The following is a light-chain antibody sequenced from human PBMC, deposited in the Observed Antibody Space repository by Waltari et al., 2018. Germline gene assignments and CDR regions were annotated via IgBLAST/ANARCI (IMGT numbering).Light chain of an antibody. Sequence: QSALTQPASVSGSPGQSITISCTGTSSDVGGYNYVSWYQHHPGKAPKLMIYDVSNRPSGVSTRFSASKSGNTASLTISGLQAEDEADYYCSSHTSSSTPVFGGGTKLTVL. CDR3: SSHTSSSTPV. J-gene: IGLJ3*02. V-gene: IGLV2-14*03. CDR2: DVS. CDR1: SSDVGGYNY.